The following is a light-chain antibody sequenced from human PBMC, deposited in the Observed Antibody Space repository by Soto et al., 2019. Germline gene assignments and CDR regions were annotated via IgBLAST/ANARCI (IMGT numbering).Light chain of an antibody. Sequence: DIQMTQSPSSLSASVGDRVTITCRASQSISSYLNWYQQKPGEPPKLLIYTASSLQSGVSSRFSGSGSGTDFTLTISSVQPEDFAIYYCQQSYTTPQGFTFGPGTRVDIK. CDR2: TAS. V-gene: IGKV1-39*01. J-gene: IGKJ3*01. CDR3: QQSYTTPQGFT. CDR1: QSISSY.